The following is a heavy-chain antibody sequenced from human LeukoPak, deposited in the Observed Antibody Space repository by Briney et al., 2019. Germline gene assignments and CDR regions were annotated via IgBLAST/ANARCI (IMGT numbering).Heavy chain of an antibody. V-gene: IGHV4-61*02. J-gene: IGHJ6*03. CDR2: IYSSGST. Sequence: PSETLSLTCTVSGGSISSSSYYWTWIRQPAGKGLEWIGRIYSSGSTNFNPSLKSRVTMSVDTSKNQFSLRLSSVTAADTAVYYCARQSVLDRAMDVWGKGTTVTVSS. CDR1: GGSISSSSYY. CDR3: ARQSVLDRAMDV. D-gene: IGHD3/OR15-3a*01.